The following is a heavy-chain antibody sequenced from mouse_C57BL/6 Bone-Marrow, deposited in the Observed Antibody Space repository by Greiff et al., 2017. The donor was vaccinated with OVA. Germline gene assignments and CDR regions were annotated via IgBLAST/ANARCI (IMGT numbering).Heavy chain of an antibody. Sequence: QVQLQQSGAELARPGASVKLSCKASGYTFTSYGISWVKQRTGQGLEWIGEFYPRSGNTYYNEKFKGKATLTADKSSSTAYMELRSLTSEDSAVYFCARSRTGTHWYFDVWGTGTTVTVSS. CDR1: GYTFTSYG. CDR3: ARSRTGTHWYFDV. V-gene: IGHV1-81*01. D-gene: IGHD4-1*01. CDR2: FYPRSGNT. J-gene: IGHJ1*03.